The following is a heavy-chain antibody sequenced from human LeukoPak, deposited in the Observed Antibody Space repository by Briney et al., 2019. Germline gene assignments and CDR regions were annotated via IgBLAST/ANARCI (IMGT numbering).Heavy chain of an antibody. Sequence: ASVKVSCKASGYPFTAYYIHWVRQAPGQGLEWMGWINPNSGVTKYAQKFQGRVTVTRDTSISTAYMELSRLRSDDTAVYYCARVRYSSSWGIDYWGQGTLVTVSS. D-gene: IGHD6-13*01. CDR1: GYPFTAYY. J-gene: IGHJ4*02. CDR2: INPNSGVT. V-gene: IGHV1-2*02. CDR3: ARVRYSSSWGIDY.